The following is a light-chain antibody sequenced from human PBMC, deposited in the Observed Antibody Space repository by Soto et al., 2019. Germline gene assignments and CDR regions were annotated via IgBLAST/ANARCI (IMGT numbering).Light chain of an antibody. V-gene: IGKV3-11*01. CDR2: DAS. J-gene: IGKJ1*01. CDR3: QQRSNWPPWT. CDR1: QSVSTS. Sequence: EIVLTQSPATLSLSPGERATLSCRASQSVSTSLAWYQQKPGQPPRLLIYDASNRATGISARFSGSGSGTDFPLTISSLEPEDFAIYYCQQRSNWPPWTFGQGTKVEFK.